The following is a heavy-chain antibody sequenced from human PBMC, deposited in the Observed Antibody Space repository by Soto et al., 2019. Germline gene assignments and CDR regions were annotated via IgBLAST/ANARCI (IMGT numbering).Heavy chain of an antibody. J-gene: IGHJ5*02. D-gene: IGHD6-13*01. Sequence: QLQLQESGPGLVKPSETLSLTCTVSGGSISSSSYYWGWIRQPPGKGLEWIGSIYYSGSTYYNPSLKSRVTISVDTSKNQFSLKLSSVTAADTAVYYCARPSLAGYSSSWYAAGWFDPWGQGTLVTVSS. CDR3: ARPSLAGYSSSWYAAGWFDP. CDR2: IYYSGST. V-gene: IGHV4-39*01. CDR1: GGSISSSSYY.